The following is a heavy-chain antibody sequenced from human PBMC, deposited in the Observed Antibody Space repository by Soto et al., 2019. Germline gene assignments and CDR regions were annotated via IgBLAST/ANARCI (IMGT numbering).Heavy chain of an antibody. CDR2: INHSGST. V-gene: IGHV4-34*01. CDR1: GGSFSGYY. J-gene: IGHJ4*02. Sequence: PSETLSLTCAVYGGSFSGYYWSWIRQPPGKGLEWIGEINHSGSTNYNPSLKSRVTISVDTSKNQFSLKLSSVTAADTAVYYCARGRPRYCSSTSCPRELGYWGQGTLVTVSS. CDR3: ARGRPRYCSSTSCPRELGY. D-gene: IGHD2-2*01.